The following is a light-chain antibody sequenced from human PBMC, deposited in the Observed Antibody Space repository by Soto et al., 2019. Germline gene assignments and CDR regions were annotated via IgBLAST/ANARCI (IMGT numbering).Light chain of an antibody. V-gene: IGKV1-5*03. CDR3: QHYNSYSEA. J-gene: IGKJ1*01. CDR1: QTISSW. CDR2: KAS. Sequence: DIQMTQYPSTLSVSVGDRVTITWGASQTISSWLAWYQQKPGKAPKLLIYKASTLKSGVPSRFRGSGSGTEFTLTISSMKPDDFATYYCQHYNSYSEAFGQGTKVDIK.